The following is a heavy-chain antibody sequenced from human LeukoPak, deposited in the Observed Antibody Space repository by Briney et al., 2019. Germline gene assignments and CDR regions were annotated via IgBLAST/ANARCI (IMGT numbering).Heavy chain of an antibody. CDR1: GFTFSTYW. CDR2: IYSGGST. V-gene: IGHV3-53*01. D-gene: IGHD2-2*01. CDR3: ARSSLYAFDI. Sequence: GGSLRLSCAASGFTFSTYWMSWVRQAPGKGLEWVSVIYSGGSTYYADSVKGRFTISRDNSKNTLYLQMNSLRAEDTAVYYCARSSLYAFDIWGQGTMVTVSS. J-gene: IGHJ3*02.